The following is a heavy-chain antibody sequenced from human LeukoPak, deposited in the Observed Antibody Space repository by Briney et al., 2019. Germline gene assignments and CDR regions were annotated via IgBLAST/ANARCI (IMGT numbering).Heavy chain of an antibody. CDR2: ISGSGGST. V-gene: IGHV3-23*01. CDR1: GFTFRRYA. CDR3: AKDQIYSYGFDY. Sequence: GGSLRLPCAVSGFTFRRYAKRWVRQSTGKVLVWVSAISGSGGSTYYAHSVKGRFTISRDNSNNTLYLQMNSLRAEDTAVYYCAKDQIYSYGFDYWGQGTLVTVSS. J-gene: IGHJ4*02. D-gene: IGHD5-18*01.